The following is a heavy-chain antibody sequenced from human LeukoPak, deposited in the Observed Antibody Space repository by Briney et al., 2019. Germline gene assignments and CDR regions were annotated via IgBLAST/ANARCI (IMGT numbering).Heavy chain of an antibody. J-gene: IGHJ4*02. D-gene: IGHD6-13*01. CDR1: GFTFSSYG. CDR3: AKVRLPGIAAAGTFDY. CDR2: ISYDGSNK. Sequence: PGGSLRLSCAASGFTFSSYGMLWVRQAPGKGLEWVAVISYDGSNKYYADSVKGRFTISRDNSKNTLYLQMNSLRAEDTAVYYCAKVRLPGIAAAGTFDYWGQGTLVTVSS. V-gene: IGHV3-30*18.